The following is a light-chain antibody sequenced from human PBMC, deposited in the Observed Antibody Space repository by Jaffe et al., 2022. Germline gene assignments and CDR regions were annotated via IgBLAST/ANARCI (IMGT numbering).Light chain of an antibody. CDR2: KVS. CDR3: MQGTAWPLT. J-gene: IGKJ4*01. Sequence: DIVMTQSPLSLPVAVGQPASISCRSSQSLRHSDGNTYLFWFHQRPGQSPRRLIYKVSKRDSGVPDRFSGSGSGTDFTLKISRVEAEDVGVYYCMQGTAWPLTFGGGTRVDFK. V-gene: IGKV2-30*02. CDR1: QSLRHSDGNTY.